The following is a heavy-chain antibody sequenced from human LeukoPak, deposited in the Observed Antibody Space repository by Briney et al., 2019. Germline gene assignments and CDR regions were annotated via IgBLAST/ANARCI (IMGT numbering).Heavy chain of an antibody. CDR3: AKQLMVRGEGLDY. J-gene: IGHJ4*02. V-gene: IGHV3-23*01. CDR1: GFTFSSYG. Sequence: GGSLRLSCAASGFTFSSYGMSWVRQAPGKGLEWVSAISGSGGSTYYADSVKGRFTISRDNSKNTLYLQMNSLRAEDTAVYYCAKQLMVRGEGLDYWGQGTLVTVSS. CDR2: ISGSGGST. D-gene: IGHD3-10*01.